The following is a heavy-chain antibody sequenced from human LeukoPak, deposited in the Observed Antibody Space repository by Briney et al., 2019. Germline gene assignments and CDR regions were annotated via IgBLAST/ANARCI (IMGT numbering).Heavy chain of an antibody. CDR3: ARDSGTTGEVKFDP. CDR1: GGSISRYY. J-gene: IGHJ5*02. Sequence: KASETLSLTCTVSGGSISRYYWSWIRQPAGKGLEWIGRIYSDGTITYNPSLQSRLTMSIDTSKNQFSLKLSFVTAADTAVYYCARDSGTTGEVKFDPWGQGTLVTVSS. D-gene: IGHD4-17*01. CDR2: IYSDGTI. V-gene: IGHV4-4*07.